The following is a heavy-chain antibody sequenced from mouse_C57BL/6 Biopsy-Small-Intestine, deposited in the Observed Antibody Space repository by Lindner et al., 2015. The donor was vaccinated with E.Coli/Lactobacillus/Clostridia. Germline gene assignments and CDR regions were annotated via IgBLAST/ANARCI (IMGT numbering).Heavy chain of an antibody. D-gene: IGHD2-12*01. Sequence: SVKVSCKASGHTFSGYGISWVRQAPGQGLEWMGWISGYNGNTVYAQNLQGRVTMTTDTSTSTAYMELRSLTSDDTAVYYCAKTGGSGSYYVWYFDYWGQGTLVTVSS. CDR3: AKTGGSGSYYVWYFDY. V-gene: IGHV1-20*01. J-gene: IGHJ2*01. CDR2: ISGYNGNT. CDR1: GHTFSGYG.